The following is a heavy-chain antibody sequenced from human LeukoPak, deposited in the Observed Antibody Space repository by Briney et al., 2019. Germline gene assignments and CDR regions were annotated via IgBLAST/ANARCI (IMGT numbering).Heavy chain of an antibody. D-gene: IGHD3-22*01. CDR1: GFTFKNYA. Sequence: GGSLRLSCAASGFTFKNYAMTWVRQAPGKGLEWVSSISGSGGSPYYADSVKGRFTISRDNSNNTLYLQMNSLRAEDTAVYYCARAATYYYDSSGYYYFDYWGQGTLVTVSS. V-gene: IGHV3-23*01. J-gene: IGHJ4*02. CDR2: ISGSGGSP. CDR3: ARAATYYYDSSGYYYFDY.